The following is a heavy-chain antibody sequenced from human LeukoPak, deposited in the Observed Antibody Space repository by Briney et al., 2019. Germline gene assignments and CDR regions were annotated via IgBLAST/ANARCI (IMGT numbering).Heavy chain of an antibody. CDR1: GFTFSSYA. CDR3: AKLSGYYYDSSGSYYMDV. D-gene: IGHD3-22*01. J-gene: IGHJ6*03. V-gene: IGHV3-23*01. Sequence: GGSLRLSCAASGFTFSSYAMSWVRQAPGKGLEWVSAISGSGGSTYYADSVKGRFTISRDNSKNTLYLQMNSLRAEDTAVYYCAKLSGYYYDSSGSYYMDVWGQGTTVTVSS. CDR2: ISGSGGST.